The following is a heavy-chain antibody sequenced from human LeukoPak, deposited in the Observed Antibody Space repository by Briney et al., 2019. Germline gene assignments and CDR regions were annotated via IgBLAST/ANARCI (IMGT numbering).Heavy chain of an antibody. J-gene: IGHJ6*02. CDR3: ARDITIFGVVTILGYYYYGMDV. V-gene: IGHV1-2*02. CDR1: GYTFTGYY. D-gene: IGHD3-3*01. CDR2: INPNSGGT. Sequence: ASVKVSCKASGYTFTGYYMHWVRQAPGQGLEWMGWINPNSGGTNYAQKFQGRVTMTRDTSISTAYMELSRLGSDDTAVYYCARDITIFGVVTILGYYYYGMDVWGQGTTVTVSS.